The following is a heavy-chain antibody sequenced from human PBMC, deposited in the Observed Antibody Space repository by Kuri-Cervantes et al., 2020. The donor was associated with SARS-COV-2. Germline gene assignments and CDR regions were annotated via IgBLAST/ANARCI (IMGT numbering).Heavy chain of an antibody. V-gene: IGHV4-34*01. J-gene: IGHJ6*02. CDR1: GGSFSGYY. CDR2: INHSGST. CDR3: ARALRILYYGMDV. Sequence: GSLRLSCAVYGGSFSGYYWSWIRQPPGKGLEWIGEINHSGSTNYNPSLKSRVTISVDTSKNQFSLKLSSVTAADTAVYYCARALRILYYGMDVWGQGTTVTVSS.